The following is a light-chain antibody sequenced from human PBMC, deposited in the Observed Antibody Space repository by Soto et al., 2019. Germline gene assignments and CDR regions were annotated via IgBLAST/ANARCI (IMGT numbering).Light chain of an antibody. Sequence: EIVLTQSPGTLSLSPGERASLSCRASQSVSSSYLAWYQQIPGQAPRFLINDASRRVTGIPDRFSGSGSGTDFTLTISRLEPEDFAVYYCQQYGSSPPTFGQGTKVDIK. V-gene: IGKV3-20*01. CDR2: DAS. J-gene: IGKJ1*01. CDR1: QSVSSSY. CDR3: QQYGSSPPT.